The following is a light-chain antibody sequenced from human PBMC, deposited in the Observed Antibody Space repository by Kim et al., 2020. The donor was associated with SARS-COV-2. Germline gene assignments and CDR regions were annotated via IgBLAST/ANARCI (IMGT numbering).Light chain of an antibody. Sequence: SYELTQPPSVSVSPGQTASITCSGDKLGDKYACWYQQKPGQSPVLVIYEGTERPSGIPARFSGSKSGTTATLTISGTQAIDEADYYCQAWDSRTVIFGGGTKLTVL. CDR2: EGT. V-gene: IGLV3-1*01. CDR1: KLGDKY. CDR3: QAWDSRTVI. J-gene: IGLJ2*01.